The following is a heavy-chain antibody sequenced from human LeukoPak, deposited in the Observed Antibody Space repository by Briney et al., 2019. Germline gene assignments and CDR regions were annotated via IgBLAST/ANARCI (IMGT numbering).Heavy chain of an antibody. D-gene: IGHD1-26*01. J-gene: IGHJ4*02. CDR3: AKYSGSYFDY. Sequence: PGRSLRLSCAASGFIFSSYGIHWVRQAPGKGLEWVAVISYDGSNKYYADSVKGRFTISRDNSKNTLYLQMNSLRAEDTAVYYCAKYSGSYFDYWGQGTLVTVSS. V-gene: IGHV3-30*18. CDR2: ISYDGSNK. CDR1: GFIFSSYG.